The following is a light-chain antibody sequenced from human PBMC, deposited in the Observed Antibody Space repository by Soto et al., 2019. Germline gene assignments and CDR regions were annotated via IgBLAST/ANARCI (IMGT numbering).Light chain of an antibody. Sequence: DILMTQSPLSLPVTPGEPASISCRSSQSLLHSNGYNYLDWYLQKPGQSPQLLIYLGSNRASGVPDRFSGSGSGTDFTLKISRVEAEDVGVYHCMQALRAPPTFGQGTKVDIK. V-gene: IGKV2-28*01. CDR3: MQALRAPPT. CDR1: QSLLHSNGYNY. J-gene: IGKJ1*01. CDR2: LGS.